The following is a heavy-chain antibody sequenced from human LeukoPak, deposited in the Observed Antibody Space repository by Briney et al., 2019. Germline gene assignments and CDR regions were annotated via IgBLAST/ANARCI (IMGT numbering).Heavy chain of an antibody. CDR3: ARGSTSGY. CDR2: IKQDGSET. V-gene: IGHV3-7*04. CDR1: GFSFSSYW. J-gene: IGHJ4*02. Sequence: GGSLRLSXAGPGFSFSSYWMSWVRQTPWKGLEWVANIKQDGSETTYMDSVKGRFTISRDNAKNSVYLRMNSLRVEDTGVYYCARGSTSGYWGQGTLVTVSS. D-gene: IGHD5/OR15-5a*01.